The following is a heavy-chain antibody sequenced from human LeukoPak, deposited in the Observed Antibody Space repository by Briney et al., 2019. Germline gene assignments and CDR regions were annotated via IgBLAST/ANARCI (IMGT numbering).Heavy chain of an antibody. CDR1: GFTFSNYG. J-gene: IGHJ4*02. CDR3: AKRFPPVGATLQYYFDY. D-gene: IGHD1-26*01. CDR2: ITGSGATT. V-gene: IGHV3-23*01. Sequence: GGSLRLSCAASGFTFSNYGMSWVRQAPGKGLEWVSAITGSGATTYYVDSVKGRFTISRDNSKNTLYLQMNSLRAEDTAVYYCAKRFPPVGATLQYYFDYWGQGTLVTVSS.